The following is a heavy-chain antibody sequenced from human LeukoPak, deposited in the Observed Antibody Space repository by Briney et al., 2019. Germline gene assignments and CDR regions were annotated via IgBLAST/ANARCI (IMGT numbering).Heavy chain of an antibody. J-gene: IGHJ6*03. CDR1: GFTFSSNS. V-gene: IGHV3-21*01. D-gene: IGHD5-12*01. Sequence: GGSLRPSCAGSGFTFSSNSMTWVRQAPGKGLEWVSSISTSSSYIDYADSVKGRFTISRDNAKNSLYLEMNSLRVDDTAVYYCAKGSGYEHSYYYYYMDVWGKGTTVTISS. CDR3: AKGSGYEHSYYYYYMDV. CDR2: ISTSSSYI.